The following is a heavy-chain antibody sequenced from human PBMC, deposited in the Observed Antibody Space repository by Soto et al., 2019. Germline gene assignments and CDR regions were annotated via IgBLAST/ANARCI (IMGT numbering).Heavy chain of an antibody. V-gene: IGHV3-23*01. CDR3: AKLLAAAGTSSWFDP. D-gene: IGHD6-13*01. Sequence: GGSLRLSCAASGFSFGNYWMHWVRQAPGKGLEWVSAISGSGGSTYYADSVKGRFTISRDNSKNTLYLQMNSLRAEDTAVYYCAKLLAAAGTSSWFDPWGQGTLVTVSS. J-gene: IGHJ5*02. CDR2: ISGSGGST. CDR1: GFSFGNYW.